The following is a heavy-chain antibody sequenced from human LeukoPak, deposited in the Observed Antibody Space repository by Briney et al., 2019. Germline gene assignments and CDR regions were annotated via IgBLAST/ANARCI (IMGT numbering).Heavy chain of an antibody. D-gene: IGHD6-19*01. J-gene: IGHJ5*02. V-gene: IGHV3-21*01. CDR3: ARGASQWLAWFDP. CDR1: GFTFSSYS. CDR2: ISSSSSYI. Sequence: GGSLRLSCAASGFTFSSYSMTWVRQAPGKGLEWVASISSSSSYIYYADSVKGRFTISRDNAKNSLYLQMNSLRAEDTAVYYCARGASQWLAWFDPWGQGTLVTVSS.